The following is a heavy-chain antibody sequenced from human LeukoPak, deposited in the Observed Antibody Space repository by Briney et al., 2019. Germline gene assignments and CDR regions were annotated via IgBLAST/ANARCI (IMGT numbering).Heavy chain of an antibody. J-gene: IGHJ4*02. CDR2: IIPILGIA. V-gene: IGHV1-69*04. Sequence: GSSVKVSCKASGGTFSSYAISWVRQAPGQGFEWMGRIIPILGIANYAQKFQGRVTITADKSTSTAYMELSSLRSEDTAVYYCARDLGIVGATNDYWGQGTLVTVSS. D-gene: IGHD1-26*01. CDR3: ARDLGIVGATNDY. CDR1: GGTFSSYA.